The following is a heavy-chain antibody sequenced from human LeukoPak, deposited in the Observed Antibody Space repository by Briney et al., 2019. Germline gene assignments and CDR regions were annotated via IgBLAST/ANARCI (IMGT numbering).Heavy chain of an antibody. J-gene: IGHJ4*02. CDR3: ARVFYSSSVGFDY. D-gene: IGHD6-6*01. CDR2: IYYSGGT. CDR1: GGSISSYY. V-gene: IGHV4-59*01. Sequence: SETLSLTCTASGGSISSYYWSWIRQPPGKGLEWIGYIYYSGGTNYNPSLKSRVTISVDTSKNQSSLKLSSVTAADTAVYYCARVFYSSSVGFDYWGQGTLVTVSS.